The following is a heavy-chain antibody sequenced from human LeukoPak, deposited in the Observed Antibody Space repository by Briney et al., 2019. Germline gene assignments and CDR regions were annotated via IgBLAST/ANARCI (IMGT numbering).Heavy chain of an antibody. D-gene: IGHD3-22*01. CDR2: FDPEDGET. J-gene: IGHJ4*02. CDR3: ATEDYYYDSSGYSFDY. V-gene: IGHV1-24*01. CDR1: GYTLTELS. Sequence: ASVKVSCKVSGYTLTELSMHWVRQAPGKGLEWMGGFDPEDGETIYAQKFQGRVTMTEDTSTDTAYMELSSLRSEDTAVYYCATEDYYYDSSGYSFDYWGQGTLVTVSS.